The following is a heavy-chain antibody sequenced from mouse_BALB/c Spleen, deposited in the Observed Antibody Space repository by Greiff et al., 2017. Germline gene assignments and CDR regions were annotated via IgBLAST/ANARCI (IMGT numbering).Heavy chain of an antibody. CDR3: ANYGSSPFAY. D-gene: IGHD1-1*01. Sequence: VQLKESGPDLVKPSQSLSLTCTVTGYSITSCYIWHWIRQFPRNLLEWMGYIHYSGSTNYNPSLKSRISITRDTSKNQFFLQLNSETTEDTATYYCANYGSSPFAYWGQGTLVTVSA. V-gene: IGHV3-1*02. CDR2: IHYSGST. J-gene: IGHJ3*01. CDR1: GYSITSCYI.